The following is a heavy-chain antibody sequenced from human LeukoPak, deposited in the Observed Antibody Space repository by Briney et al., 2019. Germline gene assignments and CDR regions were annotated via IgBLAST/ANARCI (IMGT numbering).Heavy chain of an antibody. Sequence: GRSLRLSCAASGFTFKSYGMHWVRQARGRGLEWVAVIWYDGSNKYYADSVKGRFTISRDNSKNTLFLQMNSLRAEDTAVYYCARDLISYGDYATWGMDVWGQGTTVTVSS. CDR1: GFTFKSYG. J-gene: IGHJ6*02. CDR2: IWYDGSNK. D-gene: IGHD4-17*01. CDR3: ARDLISYGDYATWGMDV. V-gene: IGHV3-33*01.